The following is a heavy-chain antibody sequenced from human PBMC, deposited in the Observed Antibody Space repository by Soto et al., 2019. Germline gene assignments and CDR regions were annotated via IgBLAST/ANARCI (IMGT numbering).Heavy chain of an antibody. Sequence: SETLSLTCTVSGGSIGSGGYFWSWIRQHPGKGLEWIGFIYYSGSTYYNPSLKSRVTISVDTSKNQFSLKLSSVTAADTAVYYCAREGAAPYYYYGMDVWGQGTTVTVSS. CDR1: GGSIGSGGYF. J-gene: IGHJ6*02. CDR3: AREGAAPYYYYGMDV. V-gene: IGHV4-31*03. CDR2: IYYSGST. D-gene: IGHD6-6*01.